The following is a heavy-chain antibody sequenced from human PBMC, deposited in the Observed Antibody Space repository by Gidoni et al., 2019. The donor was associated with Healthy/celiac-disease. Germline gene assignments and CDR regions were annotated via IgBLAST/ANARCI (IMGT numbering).Heavy chain of an antibody. CDR2: IIPILGIA. CDR3: ARADYGDYVYYYYGMDV. J-gene: IGHJ6*02. D-gene: IGHD4-17*01. V-gene: IGHV1-69*02. Sequence: QVQLVQSGAEVKKPGSSVKVSCKASGGTFSSYTISWVRQAPGQGLEWMGRIIPILGIANYAQKFQGRVTITADKSTSTAYMELSSLRSEDTAVYYCARADYGDYVYYYYGMDVWGQGTTVTVSS. CDR1: GGTFSSYT.